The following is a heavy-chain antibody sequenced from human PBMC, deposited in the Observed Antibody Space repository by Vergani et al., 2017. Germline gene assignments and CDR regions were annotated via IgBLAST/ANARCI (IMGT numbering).Heavy chain of an antibody. CDR3: ARDQAYVIGGMDV. J-gene: IGHJ6*02. CDR2: ISSSSSYT. CDR1: GFTFSDYY. V-gene: IGHV3-11*05. Sequence: VQLVESGGGLVKPGGSLRLSCAASGFTFSDYYMSWIRQAPGKGLEWVSYISSSSSYTNYADSVKGRFTISRDNAKNSLYLQMNSLRAEDTAVYYCARDQAYVIGGMDVWGQGTTVTVSS. D-gene: IGHD2/OR15-2a*01.